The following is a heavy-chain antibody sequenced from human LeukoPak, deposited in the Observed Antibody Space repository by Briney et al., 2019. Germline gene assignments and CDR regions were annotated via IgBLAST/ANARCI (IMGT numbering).Heavy chain of an antibody. CDR3: ARGQEFVDGVFDC. CDR1: GFSFSSFA. J-gene: IGHJ4*01. D-gene: IGHD3-10*01. Sequence: VGSLCHSCAASGFSFSSFAMTWVRQAPGKGLEWVSTIRSNGATAYTADSVKGSLTISRDNSKNSVYLQMNSLRVEDTAIYYCARGQEFVDGVFDCWGQRRLVSVSS. CDR2: IRSNGATA. V-gene: IGHV3-23*01.